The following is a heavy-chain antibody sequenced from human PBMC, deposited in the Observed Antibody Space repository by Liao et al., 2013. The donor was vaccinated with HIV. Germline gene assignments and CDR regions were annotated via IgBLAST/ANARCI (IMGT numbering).Heavy chain of an antibody. CDR2: INHSGST. J-gene: IGHJ5*02. CDR3: ARGYDSSSWYS. CDR1: GGSFSGYY. D-gene: IGHD6-13*01. Sequence: QVQLQQWGAGLLKPSETLSLTCAVYGGSFSGYYWSWIRQPPGKGLEWIGEINHSGSTNYNPSLKSRVTISVDTSKNQFSLKLSSVTAADTAVYYCARGYDSSSWYSWGQGTLVTVSS. V-gene: IGHV4-34*01.